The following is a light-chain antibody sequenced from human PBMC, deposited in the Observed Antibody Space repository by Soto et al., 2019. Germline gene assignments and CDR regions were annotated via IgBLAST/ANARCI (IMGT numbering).Light chain of an antibody. V-gene: IGLV2-14*01. CDR3: FSYTSSGTYV. CDR2: EVS. J-gene: IGLJ1*01. CDR1: SSDVGNYKY. Sequence: QSALTQPASASGSPGQSIAISCTGTSSDVGNYKYVSWYQQHPGKAPKLMIYEVSNRPSGVSNRFSGSKSGNTASLTISGLQAEDETDYSCFSYTSSGTYVFGTGTKVTVL.